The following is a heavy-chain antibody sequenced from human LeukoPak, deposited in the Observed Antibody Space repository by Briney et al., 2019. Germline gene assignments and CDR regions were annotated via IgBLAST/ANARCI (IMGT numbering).Heavy chain of an antibody. Sequence: GGSLRLSCSVSGFTFSRYSLHWVHQVPGKGLEWLAVISFDGKKTQTADSVRGRFIISRDNSNNTLYLQMNDLRVEDAAIYYCARDNYYGSGYYYYYYGMDVWGRGTAVTVSS. D-gene: IGHD3-10*01. CDR2: ISFDGKKT. J-gene: IGHJ6*02. V-gene: IGHV3-30*11. CDR1: GFTFSRYS. CDR3: ARDNYYGSGYYYYYYGMDV.